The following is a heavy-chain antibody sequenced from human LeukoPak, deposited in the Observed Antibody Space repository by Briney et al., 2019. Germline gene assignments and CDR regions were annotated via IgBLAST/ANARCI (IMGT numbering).Heavy chain of an antibody. V-gene: IGHV4-30-4*07. CDR1: GDSISSGGFS. CDR3: ARVPLRDYGDVRFDY. CDR2: IVYSGTT. D-gene: IGHD4-17*01. Sequence: PSETLSLTCAVFGDSISSGGFSWSWLRQAPGKGLEWIGYIVYSGTTYYNPSLKSRLSISLDMSQNQFSLRLTSVTAADTAVYYCARVPLRDYGDVRFDYWGQGTLVTVSS. J-gene: IGHJ4*02.